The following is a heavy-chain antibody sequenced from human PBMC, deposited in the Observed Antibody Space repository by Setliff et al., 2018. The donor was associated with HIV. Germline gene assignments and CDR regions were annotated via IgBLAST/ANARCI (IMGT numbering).Heavy chain of an antibody. Sequence: LSLTCTVSGDSITTTNYYWGWIRQPPGKGLEWIGSLYSGGDTYYNPSLQSRVNISGDASKNQFSLRVSRVTATDTSTYYCVRHRGVRDDSGWYGVAWFDPWGPGSLVTVSS. CDR1: GDSITTTNYY. CDR3: VRHRGVRDDSGWYGVAWFDP. J-gene: IGHJ5*02. V-gene: IGHV4-39*01. D-gene: IGHD6-19*01. CDR2: LYSGGDT.